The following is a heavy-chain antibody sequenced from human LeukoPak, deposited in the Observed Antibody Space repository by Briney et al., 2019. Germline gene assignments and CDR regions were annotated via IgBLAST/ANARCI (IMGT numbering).Heavy chain of an antibody. J-gene: IGHJ4*02. CDR2: IKSKTDGGTT. CDR3: TTLHSSSWRGSDY. D-gene: IGHD6-13*01. CDR1: GFTFSNAW. Sequence: GGSLRLSCAASGFTFSNAWMSWVRQAPGKGLEWVGRIKSKTDGGTTDYAAPVKGRFTISRDDSKNTLYLQMNSLKTEDTAVYYCTTLHSSSWRGSDYWGQGTLVTVPS. V-gene: IGHV3-15*01.